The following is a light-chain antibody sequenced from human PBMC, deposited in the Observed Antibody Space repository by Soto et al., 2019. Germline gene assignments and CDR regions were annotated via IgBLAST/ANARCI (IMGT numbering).Light chain of an antibody. J-gene: IGKJ3*01. CDR2: AAS. Sequence: DIQMTQSPSSLSASVGDRVTITCRASQSISSYLNWYQQKPGKDPKLLIYAASSLQSGVPSRFSGSGSGTDFTLTISSLQPADFATYYCQQNYSTPQAFGPGTKVDIK. CDR1: QSISSY. V-gene: IGKV1-39*01. CDR3: QQNYSTPQA.